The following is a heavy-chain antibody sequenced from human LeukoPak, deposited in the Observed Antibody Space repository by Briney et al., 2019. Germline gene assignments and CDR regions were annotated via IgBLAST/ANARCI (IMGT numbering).Heavy chain of an antibody. Sequence: ASVKVSCKASGGTFSSYAISWVRQAPGQGLEWMGGIIPIFGTANYAQKFQGRVTITTDESTSTAYMELSSLRSEDTAVYYCATGVWVIGAFDIWGQGTMVTVSS. CDR3: ATGVWVIGAFDI. CDR1: GGTFSSYA. V-gene: IGHV1-69*05. D-gene: IGHD3-22*01. CDR2: IIPIFGTA. J-gene: IGHJ3*02.